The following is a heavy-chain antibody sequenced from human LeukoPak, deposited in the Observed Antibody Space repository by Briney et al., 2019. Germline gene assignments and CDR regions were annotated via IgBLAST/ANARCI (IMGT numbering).Heavy chain of an antibody. D-gene: IGHD6-19*01. J-gene: IGHJ3*02. CDR3: ARQGSGSSGNDAFDI. Sequence: PSETLSLTCTVSGGSISSSSYYWGWIRQPPGKGLEWIGSIYYSGSTYYNPSLKSRVTISVDTSKNQFSLKLSSVTAADTAVYYCARQGSGSSGNDAFDIWGQGTMVTVSS. CDR1: GGSISSSSYY. V-gene: IGHV4-39*01. CDR2: IYYSGST.